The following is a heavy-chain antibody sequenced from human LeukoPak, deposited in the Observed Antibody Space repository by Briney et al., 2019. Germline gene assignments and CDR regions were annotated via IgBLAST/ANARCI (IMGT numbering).Heavy chain of an antibody. Sequence: GGSLRLSCAASGFTFGSYAMHWVRQAPGKGLEYDSAITNDGGTTFYANSVRGRFTISRDNSKNTLFLQMGSLRPEDMAVYYCARVDDFTYDFWGQGTLVTVSS. CDR1: GFTFGSYA. D-gene: IGHD2-2*03. CDR2: ITNDGGTT. V-gene: IGHV3-64*01. J-gene: IGHJ4*02. CDR3: ARVDDFTYDF.